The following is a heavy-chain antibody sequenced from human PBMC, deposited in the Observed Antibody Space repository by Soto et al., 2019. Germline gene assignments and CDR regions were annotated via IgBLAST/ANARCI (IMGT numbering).Heavy chain of an antibody. J-gene: IGHJ6*02. D-gene: IGHD6-13*01. CDR2: IISRGSTI. V-gene: IGHV3-48*03. Sequence: EVQLVESGGGLAQPGGSQRLSCAASGFTFSSYEMNWVRQAPGKGLEWVSYIISRGSTIYYADSVKGRFTISRDNAKNSLYLQMNSLRAEDTAVYYCARGLRSSGYAMDVWGQGTTVTVSS. CDR1: GFTFSSYE. CDR3: ARGLRSSGYAMDV.